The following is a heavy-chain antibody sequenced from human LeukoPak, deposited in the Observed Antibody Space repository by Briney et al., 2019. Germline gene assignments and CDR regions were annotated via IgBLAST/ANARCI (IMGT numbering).Heavy chain of an antibody. CDR2: ISSSNSYI. V-gene: IGHV3-21*01. D-gene: IGHD5/OR15-5a*01. Sequence: PGGSLRLSCAASGFTFSSFSMNWVRQAPGKGLEWVSSISSSNSYIYYTDSVKGRFTISRDNAKNSLYLQMNSLRAEDTAVYYCARSVRKGDFDYWGQGTLVTVSS. CDR3: ARSVRKGDFDY. CDR1: GFTFSSFS. J-gene: IGHJ4*02.